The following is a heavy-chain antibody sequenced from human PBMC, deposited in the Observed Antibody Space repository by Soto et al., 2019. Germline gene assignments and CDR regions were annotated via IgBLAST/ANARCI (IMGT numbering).Heavy chain of an antibody. V-gene: IGHV1-18*01. CDR1: GYTLTSSG. CDR2: INPYNGNT. CDR3: ATSLTGPHPAHFQH. Sequence: ASVKVSCKASGYTLTSSGISWVRQAPGQGLEWMALINPYNGNTNYAQNLQGRVTMTTDTSTSTAYMELRSLKSDDTAVYYCATSLTGPHPAHFQHWGQGTLVTVSS. J-gene: IGHJ1*01. D-gene: IGHD3-9*01.